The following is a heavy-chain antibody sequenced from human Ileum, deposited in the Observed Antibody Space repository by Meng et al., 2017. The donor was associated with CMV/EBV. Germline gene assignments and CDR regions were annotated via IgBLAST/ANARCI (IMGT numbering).Heavy chain of an antibody. V-gene: IGHV4-39*07. Sequence: QLQLQEPGQGLLKPSETLSLTCTVSGASISRSTYYWGWIRQPPGKGLEWIGSIYYSGGTYYNPSLKSRVTISVDTSKNQFSLKLNSVTAADTAVYYCASGDSLRAVDFWGQGTLVTVSS. CDR1: GASISRSTYY. D-gene: IGHD2-21*02. CDR3: ASGDSLRAVDF. J-gene: IGHJ4*02. CDR2: IYYSGGT.